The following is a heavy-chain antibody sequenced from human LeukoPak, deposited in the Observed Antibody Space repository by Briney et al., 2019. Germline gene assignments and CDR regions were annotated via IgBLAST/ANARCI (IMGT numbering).Heavy chain of an antibody. CDR1: GFSLSTSGMR. J-gene: IGHJ6*03. CDR2: IDWDDDK. V-gene: IGHV2-70*04. CDR3: ARMSSSSLDYYYMDV. D-gene: IGHD6-6*01. Sequence: SGPTLVNPTQTLTLTCTFSGFSLSTSGMRVSWIRQPPGKAREWLARIDWDDDKFYSTSLKTRLNISKDTSKNQVVLTMTNMDPVDTATYYCARMSSSSLDYYYMDVWGKGTTVTVSS.